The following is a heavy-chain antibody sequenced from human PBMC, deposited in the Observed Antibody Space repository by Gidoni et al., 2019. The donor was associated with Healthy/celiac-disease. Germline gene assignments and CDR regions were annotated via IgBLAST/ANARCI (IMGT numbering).Heavy chain of an antibody. V-gene: IGHV4-34*01. D-gene: IGHD3-16*02. J-gene: IGHJ3*02. Sequence: QMQLQQWGAGLLKPSETLSLTCAVYGGSFSGYYWSWIRQPPGKGLEWIGEINHSGSTNYNPSLKSRVTISVDTSKNQFSLKLSSVTAADTAVYYCARGLRRYRGAFDIWGQGTMVTVSS. CDR1: GGSFSGYY. CDR2: INHSGST. CDR3: ARGLRRYRGAFDI.